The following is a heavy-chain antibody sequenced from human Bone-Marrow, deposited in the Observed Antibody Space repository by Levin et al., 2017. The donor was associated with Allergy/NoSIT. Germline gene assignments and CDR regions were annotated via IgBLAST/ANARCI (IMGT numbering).Heavy chain of an antibody. CDR3: ASVRKWLADNWFDP. J-gene: IGHJ5*02. CDR2: ISLNSRSI. V-gene: IGHV3-9*01. CDR1: GFNFEDHA. Sequence: PGGSLRLSCAASGFNFEDHAMHWVRQAPGKGLEWVSGISLNSRSIGYADSVKGRFTISRDNAKQVLYLQMNSLRVEDTAVYYCASVRKWLADNWFDPWGQGTLVTVSS. D-gene: IGHD6-19*01.